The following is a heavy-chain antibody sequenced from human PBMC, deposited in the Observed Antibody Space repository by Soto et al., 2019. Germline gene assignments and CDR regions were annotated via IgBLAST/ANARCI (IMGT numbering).Heavy chain of an antibody. Sequence: QVQLQESGPGLVKPSETLSLTCIVSGDSISSYYWSWIRRPQGRGLEWIGYIFYTGTTKYNPSLKSRVTISVDTSKNQLSLNLSSVTAADTAVYYCAGDYGGFEARFDPWGQGTLVTVSS. V-gene: IGHV4-59*01. D-gene: IGHD5-12*01. CDR1: GDSISSYY. CDR3: AGDYGGFEARFDP. J-gene: IGHJ5*02. CDR2: IFYTGTT.